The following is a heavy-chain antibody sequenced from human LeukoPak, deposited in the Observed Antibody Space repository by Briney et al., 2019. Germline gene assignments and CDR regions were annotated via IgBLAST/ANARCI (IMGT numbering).Heavy chain of an antibody. CDR3: ARDVEGGTTAYFDY. CDR2: ITGSGSGA. J-gene: IGHJ4*02. V-gene: IGHV3-23*01. D-gene: IGHD4-11*01. Sequence: GGSLRLSCAASGFTFSSFAINWVRQAPGKGLEWVSVITGSGSGADYADSVKGRFTISRDNSKNTLYLQMNSLRAEDTAVYYCARDVEGGTTAYFDYWGQGTLVTVSS. CDR1: GFTFSSFA.